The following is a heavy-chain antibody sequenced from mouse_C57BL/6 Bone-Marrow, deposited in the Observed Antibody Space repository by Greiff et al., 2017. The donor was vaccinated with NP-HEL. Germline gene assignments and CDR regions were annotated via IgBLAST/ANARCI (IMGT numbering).Heavy chain of an antibody. Sequence: EVHLVESGEGLVKPGGSLKLSCAASGFTFSSYAMSWVRQTPEKRLEWVAYISSGGDYIYYADTVKGRFTISRDNARNTLYLQMSSLKSEDTAMYYCTREDITGFAYWGQGTLVTVSA. V-gene: IGHV5-9-1*02. D-gene: IGHD1-1*01. CDR3: TREDITGFAY. CDR2: ISSGGDYI. J-gene: IGHJ3*01. CDR1: GFTFSSYA.